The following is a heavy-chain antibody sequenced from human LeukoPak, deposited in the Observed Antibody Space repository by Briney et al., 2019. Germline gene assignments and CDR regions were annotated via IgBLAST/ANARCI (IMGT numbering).Heavy chain of an antibody. CDR3: ARVGVSSFHDTFDL. V-gene: IGHV4-30-4*08. D-gene: IGHD3-16*01. J-gene: IGHJ3*01. Sequence: SETLSLTCTVSGGSISRGGYYWSWIRQHPGKGLEYIGYIYYRGSTYYNPSLKSRLTISVDTSKNQFSLKLSSVTAADTAVYYCARVGVSSFHDTFDLGGQGTMVTVSS. CDR2: IYYRGST. CDR1: GGSISRGGYY.